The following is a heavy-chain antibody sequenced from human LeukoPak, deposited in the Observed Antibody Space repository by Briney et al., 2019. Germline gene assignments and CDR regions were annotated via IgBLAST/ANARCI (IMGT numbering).Heavy chain of an antibody. CDR3: ARDLLYGSGSYYIDWYYYYYMDV. CDR1: GDSISSSSYH. Sequence: KASETLSLTCTVSGDSISSSSYHWGWIRQPPGKGLERFGSIYHSGSTHYNPSLNSRVTISVDTAKNQFSLKLSSVTAADTAVYYCARDLLYGSGSYYIDWYYYYYMDVWGKGTTVTVSS. CDR2: IYHSGST. J-gene: IGHJ6*03. V-gene: IGHV4-39*07. D-gene: IGHD3-10*01.